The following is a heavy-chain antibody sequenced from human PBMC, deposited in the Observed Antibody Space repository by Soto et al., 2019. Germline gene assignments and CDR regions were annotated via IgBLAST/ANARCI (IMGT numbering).Heavy chain of an antibody. V-gene: IGHV3-9*01. CDR2: ISWNGNII. CDR1: GFTFDEYA. J-gene: IGHJ4*02. CDR3: AKGGPDAFCGGGRCYFDS. D-gene: IGHD2-15*01. Sequence: EVQLVESGGGLVQPGRSLRVSCAASGFTFDEYAMHWVRRVPGKGLEWVSSISWNGNIIGYAGSVKGRFTISRDNAKNSLNLQMNSLRPEDTALYFCAKGGPDAFCGGGRCYFDSWGQGTLVTVSS.